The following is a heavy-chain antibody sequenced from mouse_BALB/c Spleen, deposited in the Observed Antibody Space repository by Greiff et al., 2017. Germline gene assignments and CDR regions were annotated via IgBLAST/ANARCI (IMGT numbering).Heavy chain of an antibody. J-gene: IGHJ2*01. V-gene: IGHV1S137*01. D-gene: IGHD2-1*01. CDR1: GYTFTDYA. CDR3: ARGDGNYSYYFDY. CDR2: ISTYYGDA. Sequence: VKLMESGAELVRPGVSVKISCKGSGYTFTDYAMHWVKQSHAKSLEWIGVISTYYGDASYNQKFKGKATMTVDKSSSTAYMELARLTSEDSAIYYCARGDGNYSYYFDYWGQGTTLTVSS.